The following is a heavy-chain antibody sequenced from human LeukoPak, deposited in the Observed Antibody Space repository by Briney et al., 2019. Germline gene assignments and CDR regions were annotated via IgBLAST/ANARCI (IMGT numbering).Heavy chain of an antibody. CDR1: GFTFSSYG. D-gene: IGHD3-10*01. J-gene: IGHJ5*02. CDR3: AKDHYGMVRGVTWFDP. V-gene: IGHV3-23*01. CDR2: ISASGGST. Sequence: GGSLRLSCAASGFTFSSYGMSWVRQAPGKGLDWVSTISASGGSTYYADSVKGRFTISRDNSKNTLYLQMNSLRAEDTAVYYCAKDHYGMVRGVTWFDPWGQGTLVTVSS.